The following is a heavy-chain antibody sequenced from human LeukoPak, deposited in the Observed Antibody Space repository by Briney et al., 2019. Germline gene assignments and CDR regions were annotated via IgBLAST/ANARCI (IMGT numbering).Heavy chain of an antibody. CDR3: AKAAPRYCSSTSCYRGFDY. CDR1: GFTFSSYA. V-gene: IGHV3-23*01. D-gene: IGHD2-2*02. CDR2: ISGSGGST. Sequence: GGPLRLSCAASGFTFSSYAMSWVRQAPGKGLEWVSAISGSGGSTYYADSVKGRFTISRDNSKNTLYLQMNSLRAEDTAVYYCAKAAPRYCSSTSCYRGFDYWGQGTLVTVSS. J-gene: IGHJ4*02.